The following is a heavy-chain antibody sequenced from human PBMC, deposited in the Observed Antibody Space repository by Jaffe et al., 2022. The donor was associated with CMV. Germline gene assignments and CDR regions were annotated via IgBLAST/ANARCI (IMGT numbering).Heavy chain of an antibody. CDR2: IYSGGST. CDR1: GFTVSSNY. V-gene: IGHV3-53*01. D-gene: IGHD3-22*01. CDR3: ARVLFLALSITMIVTLVQGAGY. Sequence: EVQLVESGGGLIQPGGSLRLSCAASGFTVSSNYMSWVRQAPGKGLEWVSVIYSGGSTYYADSVKGRFTISRDNSKNTLYLQMNSLRAEDTAVYYCARVLFLALSITMIVTLVQGAGYWGQGTLVTVSS. J-gene: IGHJ4*02.